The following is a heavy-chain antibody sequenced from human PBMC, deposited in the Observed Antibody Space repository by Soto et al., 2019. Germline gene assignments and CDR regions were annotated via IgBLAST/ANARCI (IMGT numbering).Heavy chain of an antibody. J-gene: IGHJ4*02. Sequence: GGSLRLSCVTYGLTFTDYWMSWVRQAPGKGLEWVANIKQDESEKNYLDSVKGRFTISRDNAKNSLYLQMNSLRDEDTAVYYCASDRFRGTYYLRGVTYFFEEWGQGAPVTVSS. CDR1: GLTFTDYW. CDR3: ASDRFRGTYYLRGVTYFFEE. D-gene: IGHD1-26*01. CDR2: IKQDESEK. V-gene: IGHV3-7*03.